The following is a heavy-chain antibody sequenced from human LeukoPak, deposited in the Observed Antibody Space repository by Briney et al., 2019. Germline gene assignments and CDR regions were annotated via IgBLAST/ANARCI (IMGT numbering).Heavy chain of an antibody. CDR2: ISSSGGTI. V-gene: IGHV3-11*04. CDR3: AGYSSGWFGAFHI. J-gene: IGHJ3*02. Sequence: KPGGSLRLSCAASGFTFSDYYMNWIRQAPGEGLEWISYISSSGGTIYYADSVKGRFTISRDNAKNSLYLQMNSLRAEDTAVYYCAGYSSGWFGAFHIWGQGTMVTVSS. D-gene: IGHD6-19*01. CDR1: GFTFSDYY.